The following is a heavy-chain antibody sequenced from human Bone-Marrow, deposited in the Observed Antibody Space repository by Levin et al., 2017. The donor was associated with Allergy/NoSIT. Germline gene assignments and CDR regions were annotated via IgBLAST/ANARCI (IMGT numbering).Heavy chain of an antibody. CDR3: TTDSSGWLDAFDS. Sequence: PGESLKISCAASGFTFSNAWMSWVRQAPGKGLEWVGRIKSKTDGGTTDYAAPVKGRFTISRDDSKNTLYLQMNSLKTEDTAVYYCTTDSSGWLDAFDSWGQGTMVTVSS. CDR2: IKSKTDGGTT. CDR1: GFTFSNAW. V-gene: IGHV3-15*01. D-gene: IGHD6-19*01. J-gene: IGHJ3*02.